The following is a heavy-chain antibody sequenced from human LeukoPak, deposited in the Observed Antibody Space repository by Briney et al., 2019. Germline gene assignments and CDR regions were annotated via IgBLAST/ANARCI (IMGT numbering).Heavy chain of an antibody. Sequence: GGSLRLSCAASGFTFSSYGMHWVHQAPGKGLEWVAFIRYDGSNKYYADSVKGRFTISRDNSKNTLYLQMNSLRAEDTAVYYCAKDSQLELRNYYYYYYMDVWGKGTTVTVSS. CDR1: GFTFSSYG. V-gene: IGHV3-30*02. J-gene: IGHJ6*03. CDR3: AKDSQLELRNYYYYYYMDV. D-gene: IGHD1-1*01. CDR2: IRYDGSNK.